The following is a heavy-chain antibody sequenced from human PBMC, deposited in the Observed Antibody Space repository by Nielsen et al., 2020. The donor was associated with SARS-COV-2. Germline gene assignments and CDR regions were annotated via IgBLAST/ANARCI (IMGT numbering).Heavy chain of an antibody. Sequence: WIRQPPGKGLEWVSSISSSSSYIYYADSVKGRFTISRDNAKNSLYLQMNSLRAEDTAVYYCARPANDFWSGYYAGSYYYYGMDVWGQGTTVTVS. J-gene: IGHJ6*02. D-gene: IGHD3-3*01. CDR3: ARPANDFWSGYYAGSYYYYGMDV. V-gene: IGHV3-21*01. CDR2: ISSSSSYI.